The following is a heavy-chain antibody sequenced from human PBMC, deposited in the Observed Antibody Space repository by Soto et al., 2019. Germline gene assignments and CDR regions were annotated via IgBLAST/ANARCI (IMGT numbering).Heavy chain of an antibody. CDR2: IIPIFGTA. Sequence: AVKVSCKASGGTFSSYAISWVRQAPGQGLEWMGGIIPIFGTANYAQKFQGRVTITADESTSTAYMELSSLRSEDTAVYYCAVRPPYYDSSGYYGPLVYWCQGTLVTVSS. D-gene: IGHD3-22*01. CDR3: AVRPPYYDSSGYYGPLVY. CDR1: GGTFSSYA. J-gene: IGHJ4*02. V-gene: IGHV1-69*13.